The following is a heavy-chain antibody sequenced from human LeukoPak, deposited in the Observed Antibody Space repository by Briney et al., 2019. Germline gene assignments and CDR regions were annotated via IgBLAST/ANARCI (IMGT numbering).Heavy chain of an antibody. J-gene: IGHJ4*02. Sequence: ASVKVSCKASGYTFSSYYMHWVRQAPGQGLEWMGVINPSGGTTTYAQKFQGRVTMTRDTSTSTVYMEVSSLRSEDTAVYYCTRELGGSYNVYWGREPWSPSPQ. CDR2: INPSGGTT. CDR1: GYTFSSYY. D-gene: IGHD1-26*01. CDR3: TRELGGSYNVY. V-gene: IGHV1-46*01.